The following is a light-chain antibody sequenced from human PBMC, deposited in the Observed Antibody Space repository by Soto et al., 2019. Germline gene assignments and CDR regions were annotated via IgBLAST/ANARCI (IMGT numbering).Light chain of an antibody. Sequence: DIQMNQSPSSVSASVGARITITCRASQDISRWLAWYQQKPGRAPNLLIYTASTLESGVPSRFSGCGSGTDFTLTISNLQSEDYATYYCQQVDSFPLTFGGGTKVEIK. J-gene: IGKJ4*01. CDR3: QQVDSFPLT. CDR2: TAS. CDR1: QDISRW. V-gene: IGKV1D-12*01.